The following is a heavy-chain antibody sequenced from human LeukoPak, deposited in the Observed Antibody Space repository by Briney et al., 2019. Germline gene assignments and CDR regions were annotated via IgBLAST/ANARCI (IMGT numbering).Heavy chain of an antibody. J-gene: IGHJ4*02. CDR3: AKSNYGDYSFDY. CDR1: GFTFSSYG. CDR2: ISYDGSNK. V-gene: IGHV3-30*18. D-gene: IGHD4-17*01. Sequence: PGGSLRLSCAASGFTFSSYGMHWVRQAPGKGLEWVVVISYDGSNKYYADSVKGRFTISRDNSKNTLYLQMNSLRAEDTAVYYCAKSNYGDYSFDYWGQGTLVTVSS.